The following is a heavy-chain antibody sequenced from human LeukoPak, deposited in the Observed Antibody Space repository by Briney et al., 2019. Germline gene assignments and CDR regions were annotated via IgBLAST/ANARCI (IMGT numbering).Heavy chain of an antibody. D-gene: IGHD3-16*01. CDR2: INDNGHS. CDR3: ARGSADYVRGSFSDS. V-gene: IGHV4-59*12. CDR1: GGSMKNYC. Sequence: SETLSLTCTVSGGSMKNYCWSWIRQPPGKGLEWIAYINDNGHSGYNPSLESRVTISVDTSKNHFSLRLRSVTAADSAVYYCARGSADYVRGSFSDSWGQGILVTVSS. J-gene: IGHJ4*02.